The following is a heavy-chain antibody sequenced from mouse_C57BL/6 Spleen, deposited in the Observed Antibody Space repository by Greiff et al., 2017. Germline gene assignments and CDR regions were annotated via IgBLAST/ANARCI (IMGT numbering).Heavy chain of an antibody. CDR2: ISSGGSYT. Sequence: EVLLVESGGDLVKPGGSLKLSCAASGFTFSSYGMSWVRQTPDKRLEWVATISSGGSYTYYPDSVKGRFTISRDNAKNTLYLQMSSLKSEDTAMYYCARRGGSSSYFDYRGQGTTLTVSS. J-gene: IGHJ2*01. V-gene: IGHV5-6*01. D-gene: IGHD1-1*01. CDR1: GFTFSSYG. CDR3: ARRGGSSSYFDY.